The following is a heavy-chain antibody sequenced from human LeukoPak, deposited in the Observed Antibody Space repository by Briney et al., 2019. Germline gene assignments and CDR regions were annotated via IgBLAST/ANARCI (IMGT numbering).Heavy chain of an antibody. CDR2: IKQDGIEK. V-gene: IGHV3-7*01. D-gene: IGHD3-3*01. CDR1: GFTLSSYW. CDR3: ARQRWDDFWSGNWGGAYYMDV. J-gene: IGHJ6*03. Sequence: GRSLRLSCAASGFTLSSYWMSWVRQAPGKGLEWVANIKQDGIEKYYVDSVKGRFTISRDNARNSLYLQMNSLRAEDTAVYYCARQRWDDFWSGNWGGAYYMDVWGKGATVTVSS.